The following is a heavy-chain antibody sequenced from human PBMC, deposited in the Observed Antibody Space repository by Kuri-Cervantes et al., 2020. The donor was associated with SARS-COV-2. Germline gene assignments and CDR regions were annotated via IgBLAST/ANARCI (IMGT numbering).Heavy chain of an antibody. Sequence: SVKVSCKASGFTFTSSAVQWVRQAPGQGLEWMGGIIPIFGTANYAQKFQGRVTITADESTSTAYMELSSLRSEDTAVYYCAGEIVGISEGAFEIWGQGTMVTVSS. CDR3: AGEIVGISEGAFEI. D-gene: IGHD2-21*01. V-gene: IGHV1-69*13. CDR2: IIPIFGTA. J-gene: IGHJ3*02. CDR1: GFTFTSSA.